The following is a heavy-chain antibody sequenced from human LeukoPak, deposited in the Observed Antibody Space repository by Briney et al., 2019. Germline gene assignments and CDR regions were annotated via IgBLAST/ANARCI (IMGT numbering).Heavy chain of an antibody. D-gene: IGHD3-16*01. CDR1: GGSISSGGYS. V-gene: IGHV4-30-2*01. CDR3: ARGPTSVGGYYYYYGMDV. Sequence: SQTLSLTCAVSGGSISSGGYSWSWIRQPPGKGLEWIGYIYHSGSTYYNPSLKSRVTISVDRSKNQFSLKLSSVTAADTAVYYCARGPTSVGGYYYYYGMDVWGQGTTVTVSS. J-gene: IGHJ6*02. CDR2: IYHSGST.